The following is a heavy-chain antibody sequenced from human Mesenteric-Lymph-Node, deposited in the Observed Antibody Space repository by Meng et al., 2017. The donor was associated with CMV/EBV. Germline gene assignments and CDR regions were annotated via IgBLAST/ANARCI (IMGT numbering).Heavy chain of an antibody. CDR2: IYYSGST. D-gene: IGHD2-15*01. Sequence: SETLSLTCTVSGGSISSGGYYWSWIRQHPGKGLEWIGYIYYSGSTNYNPSLKSRVTISVDTSKNQFSLKLSSVTAADTAVYYCARVVAANWLHDAFDIWGQGTMVTVSS. V-gene: IGHV4-61*08. CDR1: GGSISSGGYY. J-gene: IGHJ3*02. CDR3: ARVVAANWLHDAFDI.